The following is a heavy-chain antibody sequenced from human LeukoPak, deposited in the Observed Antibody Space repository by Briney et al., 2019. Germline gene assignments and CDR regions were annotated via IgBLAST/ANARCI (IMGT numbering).Heavy chain of an antibody. Sequence: ASVKVSCKASGYTFTGYYMHWVRQAPGQGLEWMGWINPNSGGTNYAQKFQGRVTMTRDTSISTAYMELSRLRSDDTAVYYCATSRGYCSSTSCRDDYYFDYWGQGTLVTVSS. CDR2: INPNSGGT. J-gene: IGHJ4*02. V-gene: IGHV1-2*02. D-gene: IGHD2-2*01. CDR1: GYTFTGYY. CDR3: ATSRGYCSSTSCRDDYYFDY.